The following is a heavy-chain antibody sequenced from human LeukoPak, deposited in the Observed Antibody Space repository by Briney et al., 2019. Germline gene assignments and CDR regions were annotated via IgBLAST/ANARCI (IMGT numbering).Heavy chain of an antibody. CDR3: ADWNARTHNFDD. V-gene: IGHV4-34*01. CDR2: VNHSGNT. Sequence: SETLSLTCAVYGASFSDYYWSWIRQPPGKGLEWIGEVNHSGNTNYNPSLKSRVTISVDTSKRQFSLNLTSVTAADTAVYFCADWNARTHNFDDWGQGTLVTVSS. D-gene: IGHD1-1*01. J-gene: IGHJ4*02. CDR1: GASFSDYY.